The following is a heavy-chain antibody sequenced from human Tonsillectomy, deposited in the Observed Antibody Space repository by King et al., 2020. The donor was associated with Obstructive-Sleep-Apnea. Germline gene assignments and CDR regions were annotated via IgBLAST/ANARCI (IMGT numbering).Heavy chain of an antibody. D-gene: IGHD4-17*01. J-gene: IGHJ4*02. CDR2: IKSQGGGGAN. CDR3: TWMTTVTTIDF. Sequence: VQLVESGGGLVKPGGSLRVSCGVSGITFRDAWMSWVRQAPGKGLEWVGRIKSQGGGGANDYAAPVKGRFIISREDSKNTLYLQMNSLKIEDTAVYYCTWMTTVTTIDFWGQGTQVTVSS. V-gene: IGHV3-15*01. CDR1: GITFRDAW.